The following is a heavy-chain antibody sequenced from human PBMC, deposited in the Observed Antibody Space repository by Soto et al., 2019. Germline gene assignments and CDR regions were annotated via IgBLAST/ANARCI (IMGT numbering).Heavy chain of an antibody. CDR1: GGSFSGYY. Sequence: SETLSLTCAVYGGSFSGYYWSWIRQPPGKGLEWIGEINHSGSTNYNPSLKSRVTISVDTSKNQFSLKLSSVTAADTAVYYCALRYFDWLLPPNSFDYWGQGTLVTVSS. CDR2: INHSGST. V-gene: IGHV4-34*01. D-gene: IGHD3-9*01. CDR3: ALRYFDWLLPPNSFDY. J-gene: IGHJ4*02.